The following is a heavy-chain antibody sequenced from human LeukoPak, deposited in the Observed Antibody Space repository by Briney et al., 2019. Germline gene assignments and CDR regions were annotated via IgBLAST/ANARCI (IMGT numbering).Heavy chain of an antibody. CDR3: ALVGATSWAPFDY. CDR1: GFPFSRFS. V-gene: IGHV3-21*01. CDR2: ISSSSSYI. D-gene: IGHD1-26*01. Sequence: GGSLRLSCAVSGFPFSRFSMTWVRQAPGKGLEWVSSISSSSSYIYYRDSVKGRFTISRDNAKNSLYLQMHSLRAEDTAVYYCALVGATSWAPFDYWGQGTLVTVSS. J-gene: IGHJ4*02.